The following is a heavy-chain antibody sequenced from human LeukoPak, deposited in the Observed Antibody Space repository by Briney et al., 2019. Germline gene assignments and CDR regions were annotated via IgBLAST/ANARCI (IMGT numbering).Heavy chain of an antibody. D-gene: IGHD4/OR15-4a*01. V-gene: IGHV3-21*04. Sequence: GGSLRLSCAASGFTFSSYWMSWVRQAPGKGLEWVSAISSGSTYIYYADPVKGRFTISRDNAKNSVFLQMNSLRAEDTAVYYCARRAGAYSHPYDYWGQGTLVTVSS. J-gene: IGHJ4*02. CDR1: GFTFSSYW. CDR3: ARRAGAYSHPYDY. CDR2: ISSGSTYI.